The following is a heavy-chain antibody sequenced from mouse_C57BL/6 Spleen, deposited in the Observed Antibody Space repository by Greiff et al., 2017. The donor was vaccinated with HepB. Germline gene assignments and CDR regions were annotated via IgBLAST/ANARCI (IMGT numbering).Heavy chain of an antibody. Sequence: EVMLVESGGGLVKPGGSLKLSCAASGFTFSDYGMHWVRQAPEKGLEWVAYISSGSSTIYYADTVKGRFTISGDKAKNTRFLQMTSLSSGATAMYYCARPSISYYFDYWGQGTTLTVSS. J-gene: IGHJ2*01. CDR1: GFTFSDYG. CDR2: ISSGSSTI. V-gene: IGHV5-17*01. CDR3: ARPSISYYFDY.